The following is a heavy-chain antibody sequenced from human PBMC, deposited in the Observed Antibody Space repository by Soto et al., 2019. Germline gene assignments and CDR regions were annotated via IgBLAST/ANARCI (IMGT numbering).Heavy chain of an antibody. J-gene: IGHJ3*02. CDR1: GGSISSYY. D-gene: IGHD4-17*01. Sequence: QVQLQESGPGLVKPSETLSLTCTVSGGSISSYYWSWIRQPPGKGLEWIGYIYYSGSTNYNPSLNMRIPISVNTSKNQFSLKLSSVTAADTAVYYCARQYGDYVRGAFDIWGQGTMVTVSS. CDR3: ARQYGDYVRGAFDI. CDR2: IYYSGST. V-gene: IGHV4-59*01.